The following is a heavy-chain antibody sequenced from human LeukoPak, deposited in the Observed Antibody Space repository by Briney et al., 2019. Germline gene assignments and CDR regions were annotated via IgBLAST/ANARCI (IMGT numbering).Heavy chain of an antibody. CDR1: GFTFSSYS. D-gene: IGHD1-26*01. CDR2: ISSSSSTI. CDR3: AREALKWELLSGAFDI. Sequence: GGSLRLSCAASGFTFSSYSMNWVRQAPGKGLEWVSYISSSSSTIYYADSVKGRFTISRDNAKNSLYLQMNSLRDEDTAVYYCAREALKWELLSGAFDIWGQGTMVTVSS. V-gene: IGHV3-48*02. J-gene: IGHJ3*02.